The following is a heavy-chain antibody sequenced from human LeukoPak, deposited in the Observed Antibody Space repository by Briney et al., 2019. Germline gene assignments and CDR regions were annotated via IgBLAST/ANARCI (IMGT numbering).Heavy chain of an antibody. V-gene: IGHV3-23*01. CDR2: ISGSGGST. J-gene: IGHJ4*02. CDR1: GFTFSSYW. D-gene: IGHD1-26*01. Sequence: GGSLRLSCVASGFTFSSYWMTWVRQAPGKGLEWVSAISGSGGSTYYADSVKGRFTISRDNSKNTLYLQMNSLRAEDTAVYYCAKEGPWELGFTGPDYWGQGTLVTVSS. CDR3: AKEGPWELGFTGPDY.